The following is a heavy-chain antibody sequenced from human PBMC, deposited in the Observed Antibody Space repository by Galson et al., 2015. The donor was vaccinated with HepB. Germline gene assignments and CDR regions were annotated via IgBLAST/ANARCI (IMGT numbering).Heavy chain of an antibody. CDR2: IDHSGTT. Sequence: ETLSLTCTVSGASISSNSYYWGWIRQPPGKGLEWIGNIDHSGTTYYAPSLKSRVTISLDKSKNHLSLKLNSVTAADTAVYYCARRIAVAGDPFDYWGQGTLVTVSS. V-gene: IGHV4-39*02. J-gene: IGHJ4*02. CDR3: ARRIAVAGDPFDY. D-gene: IGHD6-19*01. CDR1: GASISSNSYY.